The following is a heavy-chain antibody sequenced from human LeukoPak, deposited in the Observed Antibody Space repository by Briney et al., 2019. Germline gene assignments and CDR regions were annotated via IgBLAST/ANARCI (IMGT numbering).Heavy chain of an antibody. CDR3: ARTYGSGSLDY. J-gene: IGHJ4*02. D-gene: IGHD2-15*01. Sequence: GGSLRLSCAASGFTFSSYEMTWVRQAPGKGLEWVSYISSSGSTIYYADSVKGRFTISRDNAKNSLYLQMNSLRAEDTAVYYCARTYGSGSLDYGGQGTLVTVSS. CDR1: GFTFSSYE. CDR2: ISSSGSTI. V-gene: IGHV3-48*03.